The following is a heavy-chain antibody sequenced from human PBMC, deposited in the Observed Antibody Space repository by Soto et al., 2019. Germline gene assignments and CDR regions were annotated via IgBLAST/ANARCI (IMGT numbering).Heavy chain of an antibody. Sequence: PGGSLRLSCAASGFTFHNAWMSWVRQAPGKGLEWVGRIRSNPDGGSTDYAAPVKGRFTISRDDSKTTVYLQMNSLETEDTAVYYCTTEPSYITTYPGGMNVWGQGTTVTVSS. J-gene: IGHJ6*02. CDR1: GFTFHNAW. CDR3: TTEPSYITTYPGGMNV. CDR2: IRSNPDGGST. D-gene: IGHD5-18*01. V-gene: IGHV3-15*01.